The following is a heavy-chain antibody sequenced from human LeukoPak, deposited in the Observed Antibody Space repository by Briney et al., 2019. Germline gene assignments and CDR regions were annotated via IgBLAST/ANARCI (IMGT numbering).Heavy chain of an antibody. CDR1: GGSISSYY. D-gene: IGHD3-3*01. V-gene: IGHV4-59*01. Sequence: SETLSLXCTVSGGSISSYYWSWIRQPPGKGLEWIGYIYYSGSTNYNPSLKSRVTISVDTSKNQFSLKLSSVTAADTAVYYCARNTANDFWSGYYLVYWGQGTLVTVSS. CDR2: IYYSGST. J-gene: IGHJ4*02. CDR3: ARNTANDFWSGYYLVY.